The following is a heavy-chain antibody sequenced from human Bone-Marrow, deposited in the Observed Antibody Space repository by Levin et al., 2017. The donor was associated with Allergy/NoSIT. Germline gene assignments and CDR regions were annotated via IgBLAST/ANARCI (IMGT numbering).Heavy chain of an antibody. J-gene: IGHJ6*02. CDR2: IWYDGSNK. V-gene: IGHV3-33*01. D-gene: IGHD6-13*01. CDR3: ARDGSSSWYDRLYYYYGMDV. Sequence: HPGESLKISCAASGFTFSSYGMHWVRQAPGKGLEWVAVIWYDGSNKYYADSVKGRFTISRDNSKNTLYLQMNSLRAEDTAVYYCARDGSSSWYDRLYYYYGMDVWGQGTTVTVSS. CDR1: GFTFSSYG.